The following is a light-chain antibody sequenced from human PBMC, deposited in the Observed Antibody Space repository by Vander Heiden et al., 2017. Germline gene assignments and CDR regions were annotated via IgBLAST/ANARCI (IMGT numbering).Light chain of an antibody. CDR2: QDS. J-gene: IGLJ1*01. Sequence: SYELTQPPSVSVSPGQTASIVCAGGEWGEKYAGWYRQRPGQSPVLVIYQDSKRPSGIPERFSGSNSGNTATLTISGTQAMDEADYYCQAWDSSTYNYVFGTGTKVTVL. V-gene: IGLV3-1*01. CDR1: EWGEKY. CDR3: QAWDSSTYNYV.